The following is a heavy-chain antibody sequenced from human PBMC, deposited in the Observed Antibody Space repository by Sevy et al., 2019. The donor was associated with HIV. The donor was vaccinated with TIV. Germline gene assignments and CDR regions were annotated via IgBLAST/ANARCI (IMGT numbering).Heavy chain of an antibody. CDR2: IYYSGST. Sequence: SETLSLTCTVSGGSISSYYWSWIRQPPGKGLEWIGYIYYSGSTNYNPSLKSRVTISVDTSKNQFSLKLSYVTAADTAVYYCAGGGAQGGPIVVVVAAPRVAFDIWGQGTMVTVSS. V-gene: IGHV4-59*01. J-gene: IGHJ3*02. CDR1: GGSISSYY. CDR3: AGGGAQGGPIVVVVAAPRVAFDI. D-gene: IGHD2-15*01.